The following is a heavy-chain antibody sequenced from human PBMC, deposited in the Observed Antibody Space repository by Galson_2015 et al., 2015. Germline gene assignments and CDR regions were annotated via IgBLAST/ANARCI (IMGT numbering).Heavy chain of an antibody. Sequence: SLRLSCAASGFTFSSYWMSWVRQAPGKGLERVANIKQDGSEKYYVDPVKGRFTISRDNAKNSLYLQMNSLRAEDTAVYYCARAQTDEYYDFWSGPYYFDYWGQGTLVTVSS. CDR3: ARAQTDEYYDFWSGPYYFDY. CDR1: GFTFSSYW. CDR2: IKQDGSEK. D-gene: IGHD3-3*01. V-gene: IGHV3-7*01. J-gene: IGHJ4*02.